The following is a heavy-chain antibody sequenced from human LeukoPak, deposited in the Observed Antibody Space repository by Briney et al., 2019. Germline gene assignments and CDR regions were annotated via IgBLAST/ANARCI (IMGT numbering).Heavy chain of an antibody. CDR1: GGSISSYY. CDR2: IYYSGST. CDR3: ARVYHSFVGSGSPRGPNNWFDP. J-gene: IGHJ5*02. V-gene: IGHV4-59*01. Sequence: PSETLSLTCTVSGGSISSYYWSWIRQPPGKGLEWIGYIYYSGSTNYNPSLKSRVTISVDTFKNQFSLKLSSVTAADTAVYYCARVYHSFVGSGSPRGPNNWFDPWGQGTLVTVSS. D-gene: IGHD3-10*01.